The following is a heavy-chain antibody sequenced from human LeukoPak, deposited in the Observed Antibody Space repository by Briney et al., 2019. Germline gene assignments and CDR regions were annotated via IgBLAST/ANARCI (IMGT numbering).Heavy chain of an antibody. CDR1: GYTFTSYG. Sequence: ASVKVSCKASGYTFTSYGISWVRQAPGQGLERMGWISAYNGNTNYAQKLQGRVTMTTDTSTSTAYMELRSLRSDDTAVYYCARGSYDFWSGYYTYTGYYYMDVWGKGTTVTVSS. CDR3: ARGSYDFWSGYYTYTGYYYMDV. V-gene: IGHV1-18*01. J-gene: IGHJ6*03. D-gene: IGHD3-3*01. CDR2: ISAYNGNT.